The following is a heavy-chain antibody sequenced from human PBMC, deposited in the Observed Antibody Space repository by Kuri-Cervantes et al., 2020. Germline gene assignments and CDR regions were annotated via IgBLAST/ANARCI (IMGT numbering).Heavy chain of an antibody. CDR2: INSDGSST. CDR1: GFTFSSYG. Sequence: GESLKISCAASGFTFSSYGMHWVRQAPGKGLVWVSRINSDGSSTSYADSVKGRFTISRDNAKNTLYLQMNSLRAEDTAVYYCAKEWGRWQVLDNWGQGTLVTVSS. J-gene: IGHJ4*02. D-gene: IGHD3-16*01. CDR3: AKEWGRWQVLDN. V-gene: IGHV3-74*01.